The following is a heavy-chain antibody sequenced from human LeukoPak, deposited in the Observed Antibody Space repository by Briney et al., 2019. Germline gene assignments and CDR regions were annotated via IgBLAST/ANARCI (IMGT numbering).Heavy chain of an antibody. D-gene: IGHD3-10*01. Sequence: ASVKVSCKASGYTFTSYGISWVRQAPGQGLEWMGWISAYNGNTNYAQKLQGRVTMTTDTSTGTAYMELRSLRSDDTAVYYCARDPYYGSGVTAPIFDYWGQGTLVTVSS. CDR1: GYTFTSYG. CDR2: ISAYNGNT. J-gene: IGHJ4*02. CDR3: ARDPYYGSGVTAPIFDY. V-gene: IGHV1-18*01.